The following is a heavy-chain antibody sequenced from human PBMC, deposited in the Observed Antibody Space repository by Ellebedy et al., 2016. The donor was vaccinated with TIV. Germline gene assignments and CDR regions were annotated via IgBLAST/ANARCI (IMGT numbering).Heavy chain of an antibody. D-gene: IGHD6-6*01. J-gene: IGHJ1*01. V-gene: IGHV3-23*01. CDR3: IFKGMSARLY. CDR2: ISSSGDST. CDR1: GFTFSNYA. Sequence: PGGSLRLSCAASGFTFSNYAMNWVRQAPGKGLEWVSGISSSGDSTYYTDSVKGRFTVSRDHSKNTLFPQMNSLRAEDKAVYYCIFKGMSARLYWGQGTLVTVSS.